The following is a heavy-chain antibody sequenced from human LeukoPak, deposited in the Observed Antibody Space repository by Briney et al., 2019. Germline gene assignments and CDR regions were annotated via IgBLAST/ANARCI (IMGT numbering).Heavy chain of an antibody. CDR3: AILLWFGEQGYDAFDI. J-gene: IGHJ3*02. D-gene: IGHD3-10*01. V-gene: IGHV3-30*03. Sequence: GGSLRLSCAASGFTFSSYGMHWVRQAPGKGLEWVAVISYDGSNKYYADSVKGRFTISRDNSKNTLYLQMNSLRAEDTAVYYCAILLWFGEQGYDAFDIWGQGTMVTVSS. CDR1: GFTFSSYG. CDR2: ISYDGSNK.